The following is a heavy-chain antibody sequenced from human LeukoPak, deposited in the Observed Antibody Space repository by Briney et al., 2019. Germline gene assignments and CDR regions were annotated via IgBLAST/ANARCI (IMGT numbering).Heavy chain of an antibody. Sequence: GGSLRLSCAASGFTFSDYSMNWVRQAPGKGLEWISYISGSGTIYYADSVKGRFTISRDNAQRLVYLQMNSLRAEDTAVYYCARVSRGSYHFEYWGQGALVTVSS. V-gene: IGHV3-48*01. J-gene: IGHJ4*02. CDR1: GFTFSDYS. D-gene: IGHD1-26*01. CDR3: ARVSRGSYHFEY. CDR2: ISGSGTI.